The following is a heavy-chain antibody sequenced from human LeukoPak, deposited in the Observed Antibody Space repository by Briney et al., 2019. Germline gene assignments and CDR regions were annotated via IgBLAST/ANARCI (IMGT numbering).Heavy chain of an antibody. CDR2: INPSGGST. CDR3: ARTAGRTFDY. D-gene: IGHD6-6*01. V-gene: IGHV1-46*01. CDR1: GYTFTSYF. J-gene: IGHJ4*02. Sequence: ASVKVSCKASGYTFTSYFMHWVRQAPGQGLEWMGIINPSGGSTSYAQKFQGRVTMTRDTSTSTVYMELSSLSSEDTAVYYCARTAGRTFDYWGQGTLVTVSS.